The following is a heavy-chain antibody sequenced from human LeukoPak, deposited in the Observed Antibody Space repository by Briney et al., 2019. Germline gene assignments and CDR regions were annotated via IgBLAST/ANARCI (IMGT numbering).Heavy chain of an antibody. V-gene: IGHV3-53*01. CDR2: IYSGGST. D-gene: IGHD3-22*01. CDR1: GFSFTNAW. J-gene: IGHJ4*02. Sequence: GGSLRLSCAASGFSFTNAWMSWVGQAPGKGLEWVSIIYSGGSTYYADSVKGRFTISRDNSKNTLYLQMNSLRAEDTAVYYCASGTPTRDYYDSSGPDYWGQGTLVTVSS. CDR3: ASGTPTRDYYDSSGPDY.